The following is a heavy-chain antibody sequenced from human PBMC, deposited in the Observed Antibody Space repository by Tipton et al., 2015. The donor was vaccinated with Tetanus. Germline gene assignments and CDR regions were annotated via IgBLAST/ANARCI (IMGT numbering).Heavy chain of an antibody. CDR1: GYIFNNYW. CDR3: ARAHCTDGVCNLDF. Sequence: QLVQSGGEVKKPGESLKISCKGSGYIFNNYWIGWVRQKPGKGLEWMGIIYPGDSDTRYSPSFQGQVTISVDKSINTAYLQWSSLKASDTSMFYCARAHCTDGVCNLDFWGQGALGTVAS. J-gene: IGHJ4*02. D-gene: IGHD2-8*01. CDR2: IYPGDSDT. V-gene: IGHV5-51*01.